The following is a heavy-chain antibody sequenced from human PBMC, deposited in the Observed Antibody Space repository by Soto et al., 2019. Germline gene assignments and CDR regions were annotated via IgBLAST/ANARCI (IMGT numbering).Heavy chain of an antibody. J-gene: IGHJ4*02. CDR3: AADGIAARPSDY. Sequence: ASVKVSCKASGFTFTSSAVQWVRQARGQRLEWIGWIVVGSGNTNYAQKFQERVTITRDMSTNTAYMELSSLRSEDTAVYYCAADGIAARPSDYWGQGTLVTVSS. D-gene: IGHD6-6*01. CDR2: IVVGSGNT. CDR1: GFTFTSSA. V-gene: IGHV1-58*01.